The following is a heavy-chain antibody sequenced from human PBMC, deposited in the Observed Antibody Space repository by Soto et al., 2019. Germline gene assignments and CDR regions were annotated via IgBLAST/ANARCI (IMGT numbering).Heavy chain of an antibody. CDR2: ISPNSGGT. V-gene: IGHV1-2*02. Sequence: GPSFKFSSKASASTFTGYHMHWGRQAPGQVLEWMGWISPNSGGTNYAQKFQGRVTMTRDTSISTAYMELSRLRSDDTALYYCARGYYYDSSGYYYWFDPWGQGTMVTGSS. CDR3: ARGYYYDSSGYYYWFDP. D-gene: IGHD3-22*01. CDR1: ASTFTGYH. J-gene: IGHJ5*02.